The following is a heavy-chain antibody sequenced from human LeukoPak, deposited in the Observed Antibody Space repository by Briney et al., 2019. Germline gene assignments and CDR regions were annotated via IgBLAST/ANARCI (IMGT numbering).Heavy chain of an antibody. V-gene: IGHV1-2*06. D-gene: IGHD3-10*01. CDR1: GYTFTGYY. CDR2: INPNSGGT. Sequence: GASVKVSCKASGYTFTGYYMHWVRQAPGQGLEWMGRINPNSGGTNYAQTFQGRVTMTRDTSISTAYMELSRLRSDDTAVYYCARLGGSGSYYQVDYYYYMDVWGKGTTVTVSS. CDR3: ARLGGSGSYYQVDYYYYMDV. J-gene: IGHJ6*03.